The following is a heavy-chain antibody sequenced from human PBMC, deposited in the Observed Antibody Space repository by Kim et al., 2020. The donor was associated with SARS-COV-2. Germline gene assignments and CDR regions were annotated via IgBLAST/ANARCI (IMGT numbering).Heavy chain of an antibody. CDR2: INHSGST. V-gene: IGHV4-34*01. CDR1: GGSFSGYY. CDR3: ARAESGTSLIFYYYYMDV. Sequence: SETLSLTCAVYGGSFSGYYWSWIRQPPGKGLQWIGEINHSGSTNYNPSLKSRVTISLDTSKNQFSLKLSSVTAADTAVYYCARAESGTSLIFYYYYMDVWGKGTTVTVSS. J-gene: IGHJ6*03. D-gene: IGHD6-25*01.